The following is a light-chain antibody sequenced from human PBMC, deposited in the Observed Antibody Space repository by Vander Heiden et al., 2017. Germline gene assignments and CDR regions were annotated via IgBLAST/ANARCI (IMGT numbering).Light chain of an antibody. CDR3: MQALQTPWT. CDR2: LGS. CDR1: QSLLHSNGYNY. J-gene: IGKJ1*01. Sequence: TQSPLSLPVTPGEPASISCRSSQSLLHSNGYNYLDWYLQKPGQSPQLLIYLGSNRASGVPDRFSGSGSGTDFTLKISRVEAEDVGVYYCMQALQTPWTFGQGTKVEIK. V-gene: IGKV2-28*01.